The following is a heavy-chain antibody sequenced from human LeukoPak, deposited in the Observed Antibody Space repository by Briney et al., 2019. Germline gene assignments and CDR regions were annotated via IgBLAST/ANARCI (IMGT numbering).Heavy chain of an antibody. Sequence: GGSLRLSCAASGFTVSSNYMSWVRQAPGKGLEWVAVIWYDGSNKYYADSVKGRFTISRDNSKNTLYLQMNSLRAEDTAVYYCARDLYGDSQSEIDYWGQGTLVTVSS. CDR1: GFTVSSNY. CDR3: ARDLYGDSQSEIDY. V-gene: IGHV3-33*08. CDR2: IWYDGSNK. D-gene: IGHD3-10*02. J-gene: IGHJ4*02.